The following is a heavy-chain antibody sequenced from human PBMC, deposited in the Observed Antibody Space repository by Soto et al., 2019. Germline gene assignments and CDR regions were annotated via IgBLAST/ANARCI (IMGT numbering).Heavy chain of an antibody. J-gene: IGHJ5*02. Sequence: QITLKESGPTLVKPTQTLTLTCTFSGFSLSSSGVGVGWIRQPPGKALEWVAVIYWDDDKRYSPSLKSRLTITKDTSKNQVVLTMTNMDPVDTATYYCAYRAAPAMVRGISGWFDPWGQGTLVTVSS. CDR2: IYWDDDK. CDR1: GFSLSSSGVG. D-gene: IGHD3-10*01. V-gene: IGHV2-5*02. CDR3: AYRAAPAMVRGISGWFDP.